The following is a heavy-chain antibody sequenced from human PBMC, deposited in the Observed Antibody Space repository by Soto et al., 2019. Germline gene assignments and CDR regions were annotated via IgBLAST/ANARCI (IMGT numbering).Heavy chain of an antibody. V-gene: IGHV3-23*01. J-gene: IGHJ4*02. CDR3: AREAGYHGTIGQQLPDC. CDR2: ISGSGGNE. CDR1: VLPLSSYA. D-gene: IGHD2-2*01. Sequence: PGGSLRLSCAASVLPLSSYAMSWVRQAPGKGLEWVSAISGSGGNEYYVESVKGRFTISRDNSKNMLYLQMNSLRVEDTAVYHCAREAGYHGTIGQQLPDCWGQGIMVTVSS.